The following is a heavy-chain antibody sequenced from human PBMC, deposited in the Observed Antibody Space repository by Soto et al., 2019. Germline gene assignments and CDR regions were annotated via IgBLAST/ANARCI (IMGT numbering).Heavy chain of an antibody. Sequence: EVQLVESGGGLITPGGSLRLSCAASGFTFSIAWMSWVRQAPGKGLEWVGRIKSKANGETTEYAAPVKGRFTISRDDSKNTLYLQMNTLKTDDTAVYYCTKDDPINTSWGQGTLVNVSP. J-gene: IGHJ5*02. V-gene: IGHV3-15*01. CDR2: IKSKANGETT. CDR3: TKDDPINTS. CDR1: GFTFSIAW.